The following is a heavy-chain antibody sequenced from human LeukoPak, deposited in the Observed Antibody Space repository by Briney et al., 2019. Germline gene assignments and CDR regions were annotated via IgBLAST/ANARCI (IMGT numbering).Heavy chain of an antibody. V-gene: IGHV1-2*02. CDR3: ARVNYS. D-gene: IGHD1-7*01. Sequence: GARVKTSCKDSGYTFTGYSMHWVRQAPGQGLEWMGWIKTKSGGTNYVLKLMGRVTMISDRSMSTAYMDLGRLTSDDTAVYYCARVNYSWGQGILVTVSS. J-gene: IGHJ4*02. CDR1: GYTFTGYS. CDR2: IKTKSGGT.